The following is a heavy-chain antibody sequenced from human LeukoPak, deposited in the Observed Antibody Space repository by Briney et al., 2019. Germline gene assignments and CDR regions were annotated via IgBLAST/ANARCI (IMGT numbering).Heavy chain of an antibody. CDR3: AKEGSALWFGELSYYFDY. J-gene: IGHJ4*02. D-gene: IGHD3-10*01. Sequence: GGSLRLSCAASGFTFSSYAMSWVRQAPGKGLECISGFSGSGGSTYYADSVKGRFTISRDNSKNTLYLQMNSLRGEDTAVYHCAKEGSALWFGELSYYFDYWGQGTLVTVSS. CDR2: FSGSGGST. V-gene: IGHV3-23*01. CDR1: GFTFSSYA.